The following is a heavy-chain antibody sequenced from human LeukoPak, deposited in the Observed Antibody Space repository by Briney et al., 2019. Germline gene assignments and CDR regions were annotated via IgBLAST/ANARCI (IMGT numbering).Heavy chain of an antibody. CDR1: GFTFRTYW. Sequence: GGSLRLSCEGSGFTFRTYWMTWVRQAPGKGLEWVANIKQDGSEKYYVDSVKGRFTISRDNAQKSLYLQMNSLRAEDTAVYYCARPRDSGWSKTWDYWGQGTLVTVSS. V-gene: IGHV3-7*03. D-gene: IGHD6-13*01. J-gene: IGHJ4*02. CDR3: ARPRDSGWSKTWDY. CDR2: IKQDGSEK.